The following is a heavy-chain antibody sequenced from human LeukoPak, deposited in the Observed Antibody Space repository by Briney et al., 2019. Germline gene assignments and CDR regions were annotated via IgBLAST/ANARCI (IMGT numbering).Heavy chain of an antibody. D-gene: IGHD3-22*01. CDR1: GFTFSSYA. J-gene: IGHJ4*02. CDR2: ISGSGGST. Sequence: PEGSLRLSCAASGFTFSSYAMSWVRQAPGKGLEWVSAISGSGGSTYYADSVKGRFTISRDNSENTLYLQMNSLRAEDTAVYYCAKRRHDSSGYYRYWGQGTLVTVSS. CDR3: AKRRHDSSGYYRY. V-gene: IGHV3-23*01.